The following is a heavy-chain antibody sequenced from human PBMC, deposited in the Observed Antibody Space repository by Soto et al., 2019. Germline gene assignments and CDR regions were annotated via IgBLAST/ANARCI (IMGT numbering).Heavy chain of an antibody. CDR2: IIPIFGTA. V-gene: IGHV1-69*13. CDR1: GGTFSSYA. J-gene: IGHJ3*02. Sequence: SVKVSCKASGGTFSSYAISWVRQAPGQGLEWMGGIIPIFGTANYAQKFQGRVTNTPGQTPSTAHKEARSPRSGGTGLDYLGGRPPPPPNYYDSSPDAFDIWGQGTMVTVSS. D-gene: IGHD3-22*01. CDR3: GGRPPPPPNYYDSSPDAFDI.